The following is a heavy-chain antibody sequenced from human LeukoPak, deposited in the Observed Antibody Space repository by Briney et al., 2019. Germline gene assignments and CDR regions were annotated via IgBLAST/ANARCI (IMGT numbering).Heavy chain of an antibody. Sequence: GGSLRLSCAASGFTVSSYAMSWVRQAPGKGVEWVSAISSSGGRKYYEDAVKGRFTISRDNSKYTLYLQMNSLRAEDTAVYYCAKDRSSGGYDYGDYRINARDAFDIWGQGTMVTVSS. D-gene: IGHD4-17*01. J-gene: IGHJ3*02. CDR2: ISSSGGRK. CDR1: GFTVSSYA. CDR3: AKDRSSGGYDYGDYRINARDAFDI. V-gene: IGHV3-23*01.